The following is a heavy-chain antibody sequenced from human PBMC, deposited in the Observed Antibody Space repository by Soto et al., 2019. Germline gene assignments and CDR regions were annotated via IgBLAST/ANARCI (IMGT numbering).Heavy chain of an antibody. CDR3: ALSSTSDY. CDR1: GVTFSTYV. Sequence: QVQLVQSGAEVKKPGSSVEVSCKPSGVTFSTYVINWVRQAPGQGLEWMGCIIPIFGTPNYAQKFQDRVTITADESTSTAYMELSSLRSEDTAVYYCALSSTSDYWGQGTLVTVSS. D-gene: IGHD6-13*01. V-gene: IGHV1-69*01. CDR2: IIPIFGTP. J-gene: IGHJ4*02.